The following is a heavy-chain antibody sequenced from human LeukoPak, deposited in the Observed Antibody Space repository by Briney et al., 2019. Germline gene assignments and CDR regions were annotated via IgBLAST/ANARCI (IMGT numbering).Heavy chain of an antibody. J-gene: IGHJ4*02. D-gene: IGHD3-10*01. CDR3: ASLTIIYY. V-gene: IGHV4-34*01. CDR1: GGSFSGYY. CDR2: INHSGST. Sequence: PSETLSLTCAVYGGSFSGYYWSWIRQPPGKGLEWIGEINHSGSTNYNPSLKSRVTISVDTSKNQCSLKLSSVTAADTAVYYCASLTIIYYWGQGTLVTVSS.